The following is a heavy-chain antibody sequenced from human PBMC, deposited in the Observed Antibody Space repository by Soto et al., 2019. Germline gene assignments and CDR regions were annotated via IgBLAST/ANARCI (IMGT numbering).Heavy chain of an antibody. V-gene: IGHV1-58*01. CDR2: IVVGSGNT. CDR3: SADRRAYCGGDCYSADY. CDR1: GFTFTSSA. Sequence: QMQLVQSGPEVKKPGTSVKVSCKASGFTFTSSAVQWVRQARGQRLEWIGWIVVGSGNTNYAQKFQERVTITRDMSTSTAYMELSSLRSEDTAVYYCSADRRAYCGGDCYSADYWGQGTLVTVSS. J-gene: IGHJ4*02. D-gene: IGHD2-21*02.